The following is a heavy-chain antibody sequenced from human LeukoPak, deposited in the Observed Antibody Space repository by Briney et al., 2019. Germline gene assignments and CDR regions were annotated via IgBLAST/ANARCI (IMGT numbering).Heavy chain of an antibody. CDR2: IYYSGST. Sequence: SETLSLTCTASGGSISSYYWSWIRQPPGKGLEWIGYIYYSGSTNYNPSLKSRVTISVDTSKNQFSLKLSSVTAADTAVYYCARAQYYYDSNGYYPYYFDYWGQGTLVTVSS. V-gene: IGHV4-59*01. CDR1: GGSISSYY. CDR3: ARAQYYYDSNGYYPYYFDY. J-gene: IGHJ4*02. D-gene: IGHD3-22*01.